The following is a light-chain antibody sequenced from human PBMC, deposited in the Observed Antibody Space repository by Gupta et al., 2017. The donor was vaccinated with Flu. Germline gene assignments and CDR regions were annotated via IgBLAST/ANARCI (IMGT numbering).Light chain of an antibody. Sequence: EIVMTQSPATLSVSPGERATLSCKASQSVSTNLAWYKQKPGQAPRLLMYGVSIRATGIPARFSGSGSGTEFTLTISSRQSEDFAVYYCQQYNNGPPLTFGGGTKVEIK. J-gene: IGKJ4*01. V-gene: IGKV3-15*01. CDR3: QQYNNGPPLT. CDR2: GVS. CDR1: QSVSTN.